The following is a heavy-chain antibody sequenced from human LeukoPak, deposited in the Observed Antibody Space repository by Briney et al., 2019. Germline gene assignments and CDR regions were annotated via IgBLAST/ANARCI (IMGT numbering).Heavy chain of an antibody. CDR1: GYTFTSYG. CDR2: ISAYNGNT. D-gene: IGHD3-22*01. V-gene: IGHV1-18*01. Sequence: ASVKVSCKASGYTFTSYGISWARQAPGQGLEWMGWISAYNGNTNYAQKLQGRVTMTTDTSTSTAYMELRSLRSDDTAVYYCARDQIIGWLLEGTVSYFDYWGQGTLVTVSS. CDR3: ARDQIIGWLLEGTVSYFDY. J-gene: IGHJ4*02.